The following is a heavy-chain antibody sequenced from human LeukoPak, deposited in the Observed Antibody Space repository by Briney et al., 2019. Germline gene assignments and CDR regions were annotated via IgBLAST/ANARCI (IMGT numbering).Heavy chain of an antibody. CDR1: GFSFTDYP. J-gene: IGHJ4*02. CDR2: IRTTAEGAKYA. Sequence: QPGGSLRLSCATSGFSFTDYPMNWVCQAPGKEMEWISNIRTTAEGAKYAYYADSVKGRVTISRDDGKNTLYLHMNSLRDDDTAVYYCATDQRYAFDYWGQGILVTVSS. D-gene: IGHD3-9*01. CDR3: ATDQRYAFDY. V-gene: IGHV3-48*02.